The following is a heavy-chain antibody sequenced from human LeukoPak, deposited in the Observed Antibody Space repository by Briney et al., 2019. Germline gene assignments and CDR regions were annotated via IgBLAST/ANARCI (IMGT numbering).Heavy chain of an antibody. CDR3: ARAQNGALDI. V-gene: IGHV3-7*01. CDR2: IKPDGGEQ. Sequence: GGSLRLSCVASGFIFRNFWMLWVRQTPRKGLEGVANIKPDGGEQSLADSVKGRFTISRDNAERSLFLQMTGLRAEDTATYFCARAQNGALDIWGRGTDVTVSS. J-gene: IGHJ3*02. CDR1: GFIFRNFW. D-gene: IGHD3-10*01.